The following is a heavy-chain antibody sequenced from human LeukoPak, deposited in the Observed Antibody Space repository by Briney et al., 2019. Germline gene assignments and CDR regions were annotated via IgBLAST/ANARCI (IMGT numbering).Heavy chain of an antibody. D-gene: IGHD2-15*01. Sequence: GGSLRLSCAASGFTLSTYWMHWVRQAPGKGPVWVSRINDDGSDTTYADSVKGRFTISRDDAKNMLFLQMNSLRAEDTAVYYCVRGGPSTWSWGQGTLVTVSS. CDR2: INDDGSDT. CDR1: GFTLSTYW. CDR3: VRGGPSTWS. J-gene: IGHJ5*02. V-gene: IGHV3-74*01.